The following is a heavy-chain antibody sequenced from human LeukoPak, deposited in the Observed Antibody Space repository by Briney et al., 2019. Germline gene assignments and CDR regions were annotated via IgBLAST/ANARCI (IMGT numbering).Heavy chain of an antibody. Sequence: GGSLRLSCAASEFTFSSYSMNWVRQAPGKGLEWVSYISSSSSTIYYADSVKGRFTISRDNAKNSLYLQMNSLRAEDTAVYYCARIYSSGWHAEFDYWGQGTLVTVSS. D-gene: IGHD6-19*01. CDR2: ISSSSSTI. CDR1: EFTFSSYS. J-gene: IGHJ4*02. V-gene: IGHV3-48*01. CDR3: ARIYSSGWHAEFDY.